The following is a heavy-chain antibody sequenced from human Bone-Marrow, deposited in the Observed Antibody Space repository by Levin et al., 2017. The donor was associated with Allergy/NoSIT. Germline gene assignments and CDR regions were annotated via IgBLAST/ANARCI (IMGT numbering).Heavy chain of an antibody. D-gene: IGHD3-9*01. Sequence: SETLSLTCTVSGDSIISATYYWGWLRQPPGKGLEWIGSVYFSGSTYLSPFLKSRVTMTVDTSKSHFSLNLSSVTAADTAVYYCARVPALRFLDWFLDYWGRGVLVTVSS. CDR3: ARVPALRFLDWFLDY. CDR2: VYFSGST. V-gene: IGHV4-39*02. J-gene: IGHJ4*02. CDR1: GDSIISATYY.